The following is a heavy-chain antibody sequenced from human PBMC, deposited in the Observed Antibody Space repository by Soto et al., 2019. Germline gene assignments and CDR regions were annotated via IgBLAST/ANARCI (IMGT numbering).Heavy chain of an antibody. D-gene: IGHD5-18*01. CDR2: ISAYNGNT. V-gene: IGHV1-18*01. Sequence: ASVKVSCKASGYTFTSYGISWVRQAPGQGLEWMGWISAYNGNTNYAQKPQGRVTMTTDTSTSTAYMELRSLRSDDTAVYCCARELDTAMGYGMDVWGQGTTVTVSS. J-gene: IGHJ6*02. CDR1: GYTFTSYG. CDR3: ARELDTAMGYGMDV.